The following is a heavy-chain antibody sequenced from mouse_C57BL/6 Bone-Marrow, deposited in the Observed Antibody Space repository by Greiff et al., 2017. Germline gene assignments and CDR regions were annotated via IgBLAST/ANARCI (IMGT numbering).Heavy chain of an antibody. CDR3: ARAYYFGRGGYFDF. V-gene: IGHV1-69*01. D-gene: IGHD1-1*01. Sequence: QVQLQQPGAELVMPGASVKLSCKASGYTFTRYWMHWVKQRPGHGLEWIGEIDPSDSYTNYNQKFKGKSTLTVDTSSSTAYMQLSSLTSEDAAVYYCARAYYFGRGGYFDFWGTGTTVTVSS. CDR1: GYTFTRYW. J-gene: IGHJ1*03. CDR2: IDPSDSYT.